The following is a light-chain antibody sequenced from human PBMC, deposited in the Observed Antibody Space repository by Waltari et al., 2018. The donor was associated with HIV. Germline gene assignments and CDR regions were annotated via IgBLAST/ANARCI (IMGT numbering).Light chain of an antibody. CDR1: NNDIGSYNY. V-gene: IGLV2-14*03. J-gene: IGLJ2*01. CDR2: EVS. Sequence: SALTQPASVSGSYGQSITISCTGTNNDIGSYNYVSWYQQHPDRAPKLLISEVSNRPSGISDRFSGSKSGNTASLTISGLQAEDEAHYYCSSYTSSITVIFGGGTQVTV. CDR3: SSYTSSITVI.